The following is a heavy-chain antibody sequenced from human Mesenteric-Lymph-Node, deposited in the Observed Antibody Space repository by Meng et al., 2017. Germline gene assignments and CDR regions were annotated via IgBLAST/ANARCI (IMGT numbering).Heavy chain of an antibody. CDR1: GFSFSSNA. Sequence: GESLKISCAASGFSFSSNAMAWVRQAAGKGLEWVSAISAGSAGTYYIDSVKGRFTISRDNSKNTVYLQMNSLRAEDTAVYYCARPDYYGSGPYDYWGQGTLVTVSS. CDR2: ISAGSAGT. D-gene: IGHD3-10*01. V-gene: IGHV3-23*01. J-gene: IGHJ4*02. CDR3: ARPDYYGSGPYDY.